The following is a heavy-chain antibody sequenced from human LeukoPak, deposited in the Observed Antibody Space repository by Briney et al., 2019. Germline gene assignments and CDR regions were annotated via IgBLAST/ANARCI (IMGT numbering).Heavy chain of an antibody. CDR2: ISGSGGST. V-gene: IGHV3-23*01. Sequence: GGSLRLSCAASGFTFSSYGMSWVRQAPGKGLEWVSAISGSGGSTYYADSVKGRFTISRDNSKNTLYLQMSSLRAEDTAVYYCAKFSYDSSGYNIDYWGQGTLVTVSS. D-gene: IGHD3-22*01. J-gene: IGHJ4*02. CDR3: AKFSYDSSGYNIDY. CDR1: GFTFSSYG.